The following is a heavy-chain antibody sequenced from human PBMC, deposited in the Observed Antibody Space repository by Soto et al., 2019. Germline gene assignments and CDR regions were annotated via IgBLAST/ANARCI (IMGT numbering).Heavy chain of an antibody. D-gene: IGHD3-3*01. CDR1: GGSISSYY. J-gene: IGHJ6*02. CDR3: ARDRRYDFWSGSGGMDV. V-gene: IGHV4-59*01. CDR2: IYYSGST. Sequence: ETLSLTCTVSGGSISSYYWSWTRQPPGKGLEWIGYIYYSGSTNYNPSLKSRVTISVDTSKNQFSLKLSSVTAADTAVYYCARDRRYDFWSGSGGMDVWGQGTTVTVSS.